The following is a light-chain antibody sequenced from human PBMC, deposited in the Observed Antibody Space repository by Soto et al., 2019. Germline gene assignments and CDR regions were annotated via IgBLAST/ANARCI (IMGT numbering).Light chain of an antibody. J-gene: IGLJ2*01. CDR3: AAWDDSLNGVV. Sequence: QSVLTQPPSASGTPGQRVTISCSGSSSNIGRNSVNWYQQLPGTAPKLLIYDNDQRPSGVPDRFSGSKSGTSASLAISGLQSEDEADCFCAAWDDSLNGVVFGGGTKLTVL. CDR1: SSNIGRNS. V-gene: IGLV1-44*01. CDR2: DND.